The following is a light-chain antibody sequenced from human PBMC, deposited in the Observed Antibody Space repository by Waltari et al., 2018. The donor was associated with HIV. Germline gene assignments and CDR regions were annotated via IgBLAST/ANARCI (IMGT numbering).Light chain of an antibody. CDR1: NLGSKN. V-gene: IGLV3-21*01. J-gene: IGLJ1*01. CDR3: QVWDSDSDHV. CDR2: YDN. Sequence: SYVLTQPPSVSVAPGETATITCAGNNLGSKNVHGYQQRPGQAPILVIYYDNARPSGFPERFAGSNSGNTATLTIRRVEVADEADYYCQVWDSDSDHVCGPGTEVTVL.